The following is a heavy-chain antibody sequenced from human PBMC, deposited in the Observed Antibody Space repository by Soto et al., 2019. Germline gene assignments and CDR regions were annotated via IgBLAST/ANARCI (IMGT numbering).Heavy chain of an antibody. CDR1: GFTFSSYA. V-gene: IGHV3-23*01. CDR3: AKDQAISGYYDILTGYPSPFDY. CDR2: ISGSGGST. J-gene: IGHJ4*02. Sequence: PGGSLRLSCAASGFTFSSYAMSWVRQAPGKGLEWVSAISGSGGSTYYADSVKGRFTISRDNSKNTLYLQMNSLRAEDTAVYYCAKDQAISGYYDILTGYPSPFDYWGQGTLVTVSS. D-gene: IGHD3-9*01.